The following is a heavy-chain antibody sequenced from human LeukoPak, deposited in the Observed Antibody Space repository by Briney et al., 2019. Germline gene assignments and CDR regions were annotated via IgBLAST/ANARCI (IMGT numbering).Heavy chain of an antibody. V-gene: IGHV3-48*03. CDR2: ISSSGSTI. J-gene: IGHJ4*02. CDR1: GFTFSSYE. D-gene: IGHD3-22*01. CDR3: ARDYGVTMINRYYFDY. Sequence: PGGSLRLSCAASGFTFSSYEMNWVRQAPGKGLEWVSYISSSGSTIYYADSVKGRFTISRDNAKNSLYLQMNSLRAEDTAVYYCARDYGVTMINRYYFDYWGQGTLVTVSS.